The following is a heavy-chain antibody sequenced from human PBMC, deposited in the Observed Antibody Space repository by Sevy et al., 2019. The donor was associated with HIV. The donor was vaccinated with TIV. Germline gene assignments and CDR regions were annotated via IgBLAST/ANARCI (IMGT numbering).Heavy chain of an antibody. CDR1: GFGLNGNA. V-gene: IGHV3-23*01. J-gene: IGHJ4*01. CDR2: IHGGDETT. D-gene: IGHD3-3*01. Sequence: QPGGSLRLSCAASGFGLNGNAMSWVRQAPVKGLEWVAAIHGGDETTHYGDSVKGRFTISRDSFKNILYLQMDSLRVEDTAVYYCAKDILGWAFDYWGHGTLVTVSS. CDR3: AKDILGWAFDY.